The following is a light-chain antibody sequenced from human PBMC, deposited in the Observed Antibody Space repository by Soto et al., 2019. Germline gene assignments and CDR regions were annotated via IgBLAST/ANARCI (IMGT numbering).Light chain of an antibody. V-gene: IGLV1-44*01. J-gene: IGLJ2*01. CDR1: SSNIGTNS. Sequence: VVTQPPSASGTPGQRVTISCSGSSSNIGTNSVNWYQQLPETAPKLLIYSNNQRPSGVPDRFSGSKSGTSASLAISGLQSEDEADYYCTAWDDNLSLVVFGGGTQLTVL. CDR3: TAWDDNLSLVV. CDR2: SNN.